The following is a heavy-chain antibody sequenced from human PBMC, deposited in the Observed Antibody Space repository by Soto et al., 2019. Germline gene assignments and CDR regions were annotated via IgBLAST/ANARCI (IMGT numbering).Heavy chain of an antibody. CDR1: GYTFTSYA. Sequence: QVQLVQSGAEVKKPGASVKVSCKASGYTFTSYAMHWVRQAPGQRLEWMGWINPGNGNTKYSQQFQGRVTITRDTSASTAYMELSSLRSEDTAVYYCARGPNPYYFDYWGQGTLVTVSS. CDR3: ARGPNPYYFDY. CDR2: INPGNGNT. V-gene: IGHV1-3*01. J-gene: IGHJ4*02.